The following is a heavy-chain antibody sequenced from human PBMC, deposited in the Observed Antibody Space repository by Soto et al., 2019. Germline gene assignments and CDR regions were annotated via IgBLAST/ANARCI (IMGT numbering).Heavy chain of an antibody. V-gene: IGHV1-69*12. D-gene: IGHD3-3*02. J-gene: IGHJ6*02. CDR2: IIPIFPTP. Sequence: QVQLVQSGAEVKKPGSSVTVSCKASGGTFGNSAISCVRQAPGQGLEWMGGIIPIFPTPDYAQKCQGRVTITADESTGTAYMDLARLRSEDATVYYCARDKDRQQLGGNYYYGIDVWCQGTTVTVSS. CDR3: ARDKDRQQLGGNYYYGIDV. CDR1: GGTFGNSA.